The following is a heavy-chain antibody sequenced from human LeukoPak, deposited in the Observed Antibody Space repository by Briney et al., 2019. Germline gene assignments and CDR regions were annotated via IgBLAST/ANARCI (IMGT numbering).Heavy chain of an antibody. CDR3: ARGSTRSPITIFGVVINRYNWFDP. V-gene: IGHV1-8*01. Sequence: GASVKVSCKASGYTFTSYDINWVRQATGQGLEWMGWMNPNSGNTGYAQKFQGRITMTRNTSISTAYMELSSLRSEDTAVYYCARGSTRSPITIFGVVINRYNWFDPWGQGTLVTVSS. CDR2: MNPNSGNT. CDR1: GYTFTSYD. J-gene: IGHJ5*02. D-gene: IGHD3-3*01.